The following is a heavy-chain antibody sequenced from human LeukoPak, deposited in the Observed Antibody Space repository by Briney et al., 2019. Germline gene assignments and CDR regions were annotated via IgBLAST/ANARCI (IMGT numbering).Heavy chain of an antibody. CDR1: GFTFDDYA. CDR2: ISWNSGSI. J-gene: IGHJ4*02. CDR3: AAAVAGYFDY. V-gene: IGHV3-9*03. D-gene: IGHD6-19*01. Sequence: GRSLRLSCAASGFTFDDYAMHWVRQAPGKGLEWVSGISWNSGSIGYADSVKGRFTISRDNAKNSLYLQMNSLRAEDMALYYCAAAVAGYFDYWGQGTPVTVSS.